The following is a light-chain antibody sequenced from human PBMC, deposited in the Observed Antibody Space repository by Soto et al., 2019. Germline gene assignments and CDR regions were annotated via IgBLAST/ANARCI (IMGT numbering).Light chain of an antibody. V-gene: IGKV1-5*01. CDR3: QQYTSNSWT. Sequence: DIQMTQSPSTLSASVGDRVTITCRASQSINSWLAWYQQKPGKAPQILIYDASTLKSGVPSRFSASGSGTKFTLIISSLQPDDFATYYCQQYTSNSWTFGQGTKVEI. CDR1: QSINSW. CDR2: DAS. J-gene: IGKJ1*01.